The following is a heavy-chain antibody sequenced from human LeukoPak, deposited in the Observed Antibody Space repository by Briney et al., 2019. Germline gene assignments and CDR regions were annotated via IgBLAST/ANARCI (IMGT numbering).Heavy chain of an antibody. J-gene: IGHJ5*02. D-gene: IGHD3-22*01. CDR1: GGSISSYY. CDR3: ARAPLTMIVVVITSWFDP. V-gene: IGHV4-59*12. Sequence: SETLSLTCTVSGGSISSYYWSWIRQPPGKGLEWIGYIYYSGSTNYNPSLKSRVTISVDTSKNQFSLKLSSVTAADTAVYYCARAPLTMIVVVITSWFDPWGQGTLVTVSS. CDR2: IYYSGST.